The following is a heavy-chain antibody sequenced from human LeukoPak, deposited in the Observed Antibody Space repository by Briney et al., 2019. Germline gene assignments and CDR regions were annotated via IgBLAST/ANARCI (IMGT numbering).Heavy chain of an antibody. J-gene: IGHJ4*02. V-gene: IGHV4-30-4*07. CDR1: GGSISSGGYS. CDR2: IYYSGST. CDR3: ARDPLDY. Sequence: PSETLSLTCAVSGGSISSGGYSWSWIRQPPGKGLEWIGYIYYSGSTYYNPSLKSRVSISVDKSKNQFSLKLSSVTAADTAVYYCARDPLDYWGQGTLVTVSS.